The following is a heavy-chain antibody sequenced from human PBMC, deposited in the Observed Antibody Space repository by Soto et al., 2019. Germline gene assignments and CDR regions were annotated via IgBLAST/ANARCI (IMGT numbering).Heavy chain of an antibody. CDR2: IDWDDDK. CDR3: ARIQDDSSGYIVDY. J-gene: IGHJ4*02. V-gene: IGHV2-70*01. Sequence: VSGPTLVNPTQTLTLTWTFSGFSLSTSGMCVSWIRQPPGKALEWLALIDWDDDKYYSTSLKTRLTISKDTSKNQVVLTMTNMDPVDTATYYCARIQDDSSGYIVDYWGQGTLVTVSS. D-gene: IGHD3-22*01. CDR1: GFSLSTSGMC.